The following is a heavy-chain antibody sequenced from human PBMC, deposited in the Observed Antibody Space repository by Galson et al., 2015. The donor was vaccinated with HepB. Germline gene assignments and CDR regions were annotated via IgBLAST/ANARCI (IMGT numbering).Heavy chain of an antibody. V-gene: IGHV3-7*03. CDR1: GFTFSNSW. CDR2: INQDGSEK. CDR3: SRSLDY. J-gene: IGHJ4*02. Sequence: SLRLSCAGSGFTFSNSWMDWVRQTPGKGLEWVANINQDGSEKYYVDSVKGRFTISRDNAKNSVYLEMNSLRVEDTAVYFCSRSLDYWGQGTLVTVSS.